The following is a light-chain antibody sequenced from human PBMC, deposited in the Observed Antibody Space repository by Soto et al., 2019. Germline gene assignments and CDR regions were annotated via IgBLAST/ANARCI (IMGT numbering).Light chain of an antibody. CDR3: SLYISRSTSFV. CDR2: AVS. CDR1: SSDVGTYIS. V-gene: IGLV2-18*01. Sequence: QSALTQPPSVSGSPGQSVSISCTGTSSDVGTYISVSWYQQPPGTAPKLIIYAVSNRPSGVPDRFSGSKSGNTASLTISGLQAEDEADYNCSLYISRSTSFVFGTGTKLTVL. J-gene: IGLJ1*01.